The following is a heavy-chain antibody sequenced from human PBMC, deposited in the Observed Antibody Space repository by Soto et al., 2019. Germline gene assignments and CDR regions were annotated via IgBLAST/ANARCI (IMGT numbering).Heavy chain of an antibody. V-gene: IGHV3-23*01. D-gene: IGHD6-6*01. CDR2: ISGSGGST. Sequence: PGGSLRLSCAASGFTFSSYAMSWVRQAPGKGLEWVSAISGSGGSTYYADSVKGRFTISRDNSKNTLYLQMNSLRAEDTAVYYCATELVQSLYYYYGMDVWGQGTTVTVSS. CDR3: ATELVQSLYYYYGMDV. CDR1: GFTFSSYA. J-gene: IGHJ6*02.